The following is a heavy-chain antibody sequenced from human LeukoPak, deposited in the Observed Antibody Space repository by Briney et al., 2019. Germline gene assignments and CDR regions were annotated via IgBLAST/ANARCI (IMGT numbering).Heavy chain of an antibody. D-gene: IGHD5-18*01. CDR3: ARAFHSFYFDS. CDR2: TYYRSRWYN. Sequence: SQTLSLTCAISGDSVSSNSAAWHWIRLFPSRGLEWLGRTYYRSRWYNDYAVSMKSRITINPDTPKNHFSLQLNSVTPEDTAVYYCARAFHSFYFDSWGQGTLVTVSS. J-gene: IGHJ4*02. V-gene: IGHV6-1*01. CDR1: GDSVSSNSAA.